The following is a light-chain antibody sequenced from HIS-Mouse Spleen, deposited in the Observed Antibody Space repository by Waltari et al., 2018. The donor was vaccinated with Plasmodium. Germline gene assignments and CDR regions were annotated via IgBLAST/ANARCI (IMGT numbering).Light chain of an antibody. J-gene: IGKJ1*01. Sequence: DIQMPPSPSTLSASVGDRVTITCLASQSISSWLAWYQQKPGKAPKRLIYKASSLESGVPSRLSGSGSGTEFTLTISSLQPDDFATYYCQQYNSYWTFGQGTKVEIK. CDR1: QSISSW. CDR3: QQYNSYWT. V-gene: IGKV1-5*03. CDR2: KAS.